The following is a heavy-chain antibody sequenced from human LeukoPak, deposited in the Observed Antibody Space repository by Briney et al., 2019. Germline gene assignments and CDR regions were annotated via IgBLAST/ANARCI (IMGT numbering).Heavy chain of an antibody. J-gene: IGHJ6*02. V-gene: IGHV3-23*01. CDR2: ISGSGGST. D-gene: IGHD3-22*01. CDR1: GFTFSSYA. CDR3: AKDLSPSYYYDSSGYFV. Sequence: GGSLRLSCAASGFTFSSYAMSWVRQAPGKGLDWVSAISGSGGSTYYADSVKGRFTISRDNSKNTLYLQMNSLRAEDTAVYYCAKDLSPSYYYDSSGYFVWGQGTTVTVSS.